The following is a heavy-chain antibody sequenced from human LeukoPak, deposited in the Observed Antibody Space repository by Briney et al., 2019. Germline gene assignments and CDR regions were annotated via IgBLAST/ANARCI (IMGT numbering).Heavy chain of an antibody. J-gene: IGHJ4*02. CDR2: TYYRSTLYN. D-gene: IGHD5-18*01. CDR1: GDSVSSNSAA. Sequence: SQTLSLTCVISGDSVSSNSAAWNWIRQSPSRGLEWLGRTYYRSTLYNYYTVSLKGRITINSDTSKNQFSLQLNSVTPEDTAVYYCARDPKNGYIYGFDYWGQGTLVTVSS. V-gene: IGHV6-1*01. CDR3: ARDPKNGYIYGFDY.